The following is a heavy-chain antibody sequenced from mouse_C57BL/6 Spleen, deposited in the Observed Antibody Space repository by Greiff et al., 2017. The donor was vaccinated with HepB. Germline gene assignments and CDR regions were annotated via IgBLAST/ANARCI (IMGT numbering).Heavy chain of an antibody. V-gene: IGHV7-3*01. CDR2: IRNKANGYTT. D-gene: IGHD4-1*02. J-gene: IGHJ3*01. Sequence: DVMLVESGGGLVQPGGSLSLSCAASGFTFTDYYMSWVRQPPGKALEWLGFIRNKANGYTTEYSASVKGRFTISRDNSQSILYLQMNALRAEDSATYYCARYDNWDPSWFAYWGQGTLVTVSA. CDR3: ARYDNWDPSWFAY. CDR1: GFTFTDYY.